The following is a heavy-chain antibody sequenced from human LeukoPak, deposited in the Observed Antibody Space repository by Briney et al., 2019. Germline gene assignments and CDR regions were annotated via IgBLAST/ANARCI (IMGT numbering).Heavy chain of an antibody. V-gene: IGHV1-69*13. CDR3: ARDSTTVTFEGDAFDI. Sequence: SVKVSCKASGGTFSSYAISWVRQAPGQGLEWMGGIIPIFGTANYAQKFQGRVTITADESTSTAYMELSSLRSEDTAVYYCARDSTTVTFEGDAFDIWGQGTMVTVSS. CDR1: GGTFSSYA. J-gene: IGHJ3*02. D-gene: IGHD4-17*01. CDR2: IIPIFGTA.